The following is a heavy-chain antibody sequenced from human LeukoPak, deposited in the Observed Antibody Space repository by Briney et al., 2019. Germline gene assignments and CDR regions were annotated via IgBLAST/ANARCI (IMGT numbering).Heavy chain of an antibody. CDR3: ARGVQLERLGFGKEGSAFDD. V-gene: IGHV3-21*01. CDR2: ISRNGSNI. J-gene: IGHJ4*02. CDR1: GFTFVNYS. D-gene: IGHD1-1*01. Sequence: GGSLRLSCAASGFTFVNYSMNWVRQVPGKGLEWVSGISRNGSNIYYADSVKGRFTISRDNAKNSLYLQMNSLRAEDTALYYCARGVQLERLGFGKEGSAFDDWGQGTLVTVSS.